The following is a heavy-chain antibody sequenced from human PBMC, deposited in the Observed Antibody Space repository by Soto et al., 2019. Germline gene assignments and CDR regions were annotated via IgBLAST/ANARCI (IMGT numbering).Heavy chain of an antibody. CDR2: ISAYNGNT. CDR1: GYTFTSYG. V-gene: IGHV1-18*01. D-gene: IGHD7-27*01. J-gene: IGHJ4*02. Sequence: ASVKVSCKASGYTFTSYGISWARQAPGQGLEWMGWISAYNGNTNYAQKLQGRVTMTTDTSTSTAYMELRSLRSDDTAVYYCARDQANWGRFDYWGQGTLVTVSS. CDR3: ARDQANWGRFDY.